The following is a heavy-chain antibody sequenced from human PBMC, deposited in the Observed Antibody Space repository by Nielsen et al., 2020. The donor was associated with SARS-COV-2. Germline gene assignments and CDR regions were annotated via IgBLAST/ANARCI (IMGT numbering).Heavy chain of an antibody. CDR2: ISGSSSYT. D-gene: IGHD3-3*01. CDR3: ARVGSDDFWSGYYADAFDI. CDR1: GFSFSNYG. Sequence: GGSLRLSCTASGFSFSNYGMHWIRQAPGKGLEWVSYISGSSSYTNYTDSVKGRFTISRDNAKNSLYLQMNSLRAEDTAVYYCARVGSDDFWSGYYADAFDIWGQGTMVTVSS. J-gene: IGHJ3*02. V-gene: IGHV3-11*06.